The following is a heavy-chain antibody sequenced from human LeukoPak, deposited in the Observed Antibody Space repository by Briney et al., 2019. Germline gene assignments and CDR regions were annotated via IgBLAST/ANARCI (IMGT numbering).Heavy chain of an antibody. CDR2: INSDGSST. J-gene: IGHJ4*02. CDR3: ARESLGDFWSGSQSSDY. CDR1: GFTFSSYW. Sequence: PGGSLGLSCAASGFTFSSYWMHWVRQAPGKGLVWVSRINSDGSSTNYADSVKGRFTISRDNAQNTLYLQMNSLRAEDTAMYYCARESLGDFWSGSQSSDYWGQGTLVTVSS. V-gene: IGHV3-74*01. D-gene: IGHD3-3*01.